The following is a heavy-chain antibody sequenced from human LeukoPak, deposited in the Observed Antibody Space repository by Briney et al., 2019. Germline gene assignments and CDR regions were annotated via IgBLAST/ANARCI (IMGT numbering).Heavy chain of an antibody. CDR1: GGSISSYY. J-gene: IGHJ2*01. V-gene: IGHV4-59*01. D-gene: IGHD1-26*01. CDR3: YFDL. Sequence: TSETLSLTCTVSGGSISSYYWSWIRQPPGKGLEWIGYIYFSGSTNYNPSLKSRVTISVDTSKADTAVYYCARRTAPSGNYFWYFDLWGRGTLVTVSS. CDR2: IYFSGST.